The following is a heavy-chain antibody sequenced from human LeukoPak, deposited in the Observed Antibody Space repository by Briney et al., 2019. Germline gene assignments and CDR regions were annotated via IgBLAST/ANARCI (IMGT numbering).Heavy chain of an antibody. CDR3: AKGPLLWD. V-gene: IGHV3-23*01. J-gene: IGHJ4*02. Sequence: PSETLSLTCTVSGGSINSYYWTWVRQAPGKGLEWVSSISGSGGSTYYADSVKGRFTISRDNSKNTLYLQMNSLRAEDTAVYYCAKGPLLWDWGQGTLVTVSS. CDR1: GGSINSYY. CDR2: ISGSGGST. D-gene: IGHD2/OR15-2a*01.